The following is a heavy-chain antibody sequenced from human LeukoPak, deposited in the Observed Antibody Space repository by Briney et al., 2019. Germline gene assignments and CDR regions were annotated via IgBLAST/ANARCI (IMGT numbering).Heavy chain of an antibody. CDR3: ARAEDYYDSSGSIDFDY. D-gene: IGHD3-22*01. CDR2: ISYDGSNK. J-gene: IGHJ4*02. V-gene: IGHV3-30-3*01. CDR1: GFTFSSYD. Sequence: GGSLRLSCAASGFTFSSYDMHWVRQAPGKGLEWVAVISYDGSNKYYADSVKGRFTISRDNSKNTLYLQMNSLRAEDTAVYYCARAEDYYDSSGSIDFDYWGQGALVTVSS.